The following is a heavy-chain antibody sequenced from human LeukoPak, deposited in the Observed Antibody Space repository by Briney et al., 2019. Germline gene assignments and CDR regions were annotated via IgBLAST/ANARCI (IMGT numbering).Heavy chain of an antibody. D-gene: IGHD1-26*01. V-gene: IGHV3-23*01. CDR3: AKGVGTNKGGYYFDY. CDR2: ISGSGGST. CDR1: GFSFSTFA. Sequence: GGSLRLSCAASGFSFSTFAMSWVRQAPGKGLDWVSSISGSGGSTYYADFVKSRITISRDSSKNTLYLQMNSLRAEDTAVYYCAKGVGTNKGGYYFDYWGQGTPLSVPS. J-gene: IGHJ4*02.